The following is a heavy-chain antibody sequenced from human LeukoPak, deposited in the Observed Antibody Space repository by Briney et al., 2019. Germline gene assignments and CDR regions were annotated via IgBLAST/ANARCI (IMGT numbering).Heavy chain of an antibody. CDR2: INPSGGTT. Sequence: ASVKVSCKASGGTFSSYAISWVRQAPGQGLEWMGIINPSGGTTVYAQNFQGRVIMTRDTSTSTVHMDLSSLRSEDAAVYYCAREPRPVGATSFGYYFDYWGQEPWSPSPQ. J-gene: IGHJ4*01. D-gene: IGHD1-26*01. CDR3: AREPRPVGATSFGYYFDY. V-gene: IGHV1-46*01. CDR1: GGTFSSYA.